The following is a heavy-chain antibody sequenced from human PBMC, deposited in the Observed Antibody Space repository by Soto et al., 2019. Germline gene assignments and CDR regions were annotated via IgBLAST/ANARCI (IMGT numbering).Heavy chain of an antibody. D-gene: IGHD2-2*01. J-gene: IGHJ5*02. CDR2: IYYSGST. V-gene: IGHV4-31*03. Sequence: QVQLQESGPGLVKPSQTLSLTCTVSGGSISSGGYYWSWIRQHPGKGLEWIGYIYYSGSTYYNPSLKSRVTISVDTSKNQCSLKLSSVTAADTAVYYCARGPTREGIVVVPAAPIENWFDPWGQGTLVTVSS. CDR1: GGSISSGGYY. CDR3: ARGPTREGIVVVPAAPIENWFDP.